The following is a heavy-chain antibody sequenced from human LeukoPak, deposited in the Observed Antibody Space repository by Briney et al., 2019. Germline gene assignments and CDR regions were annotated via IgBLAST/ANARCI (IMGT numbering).Heavy chain of an antibody. V-gene: IGHV1-2*02. CDR2: INPNSGGT. Sequence: GASVKVSCKASGYTFTSYYMHWVRQAPGQGLEWMGWINPNSGGTNYAQKFQGRVTMTRDTSISTAYMELSRLRSDDTAVYYCARIPSLNYYDSSGYLGYWGQGTLVTVSS. CDR3: ARIPSLNYYDSSGYLGY. D-gene: IGHD3-22*01. J-gene: IGHJ4*02. CDR1: GYTFTSYY.